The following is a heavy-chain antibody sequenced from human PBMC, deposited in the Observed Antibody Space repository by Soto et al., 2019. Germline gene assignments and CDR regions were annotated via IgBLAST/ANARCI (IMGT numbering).Heavy chain of an antibody. Sequence: PGGSLRLSCAASGFTFSSYEMNWVRQAPGKGLEWVSYISSSGSTIYYADSVKGRFTISRDNAKNSLYLQMNSLRAEDTAVYYCARMRIAYDSSGYRRRGNYYGMDAWGQGTTVTVSS. CDR3: ARMRIAYDSSGYRRRGNYYGMDA. CDR2: ISSSGSTI. J-gene: IGHJ6*02. CDR1: GFTFSSYE. V-gene: IGHV3-48*03. D-gene: IGHD3-22*01.